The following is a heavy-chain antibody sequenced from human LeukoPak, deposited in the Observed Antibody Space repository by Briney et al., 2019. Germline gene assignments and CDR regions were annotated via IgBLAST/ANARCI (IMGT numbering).Heavy chain of an antibody. Sequence: GGSLRLSCAASGFSFSSYAMSWVRQAPGKGLEGVSAISGSGGSTYSADSVKGRFTISRDNSKNTLYLQMNSLRAEDTAVYYCAKGTSLSRFDPWGQGTLVTVSS. J-gene: IGHJ5*02. D-gene: IGHD3/OR15-3a*01. CDR2: ISGSGGST. V-gene: IGHV3-23*01. CDR1: GFSFSSYA. CDR3: AKGTSLSRFDP.